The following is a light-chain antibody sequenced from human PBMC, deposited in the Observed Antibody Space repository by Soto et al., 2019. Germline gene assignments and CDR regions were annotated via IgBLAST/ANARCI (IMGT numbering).Light chain of an antibody. CDR3: QQYNSYPWT. CDR1: QSISSY. J-gene: IGKJ1*01. Sequence: DIQDTQGPSIMTESVGAIVTITCRASQSISSYLAWYQQKPGKAPRLLIYGASTLDSGVPSRFSGSGSGTEFTLTISSLQSEDFAAYYCQQYNSYPWTFGQGTKVDIK. V-gene: IGKV1-5*01. CDR2: GAS.